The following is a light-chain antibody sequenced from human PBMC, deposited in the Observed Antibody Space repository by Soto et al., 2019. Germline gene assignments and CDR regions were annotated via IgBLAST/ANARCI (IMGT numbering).Light chain of an antibody. V-gene: IGKV1-12*01. J-gene: IGKJ5*01. CDR3: QQGKSVPST. CDR1: QYIXDW. Sequence: IQMTQSPSSVSASVGDRVTIPCRASQYIXDWFIWYQQKPGKAPKILXDPATNLQRGAPSRLSGSASETDFTLTISNLQPEDFANYYCQQGKSVPSTFGQGTRLEIK. CDR2: PAT.